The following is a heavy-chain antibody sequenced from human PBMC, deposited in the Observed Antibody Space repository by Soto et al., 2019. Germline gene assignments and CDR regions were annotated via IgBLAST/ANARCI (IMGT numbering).Heavy chain of an antibody. D-gene: IGHD1-1*01. CDR1: GGSFSGYY. CDR3: ARGVTWNYYYYYYMDV. J-gene: IGHJ6*03. CDR2: INHSGST. V-gene: IGHV4-34*01. Sequence: SETLSLTCAVYGGSFSGYYWSWIRQPPGKGLEWIGEINHSGSTNYNPSLKSRVTISVDTSKNQFSLKLSSVTAADTAVYYCARGVTWNYYYYYYMDVWGKGTTVTVSS.